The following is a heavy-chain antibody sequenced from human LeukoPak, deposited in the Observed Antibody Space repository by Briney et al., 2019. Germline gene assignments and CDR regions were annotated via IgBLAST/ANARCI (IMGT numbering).Heavy chain of an antibody. D-gene: IGHD3-16*01. J-gene: IGHJ3*02. V-gene: IGHV3-23*01. Sequence: GGSLRLSCAASGFTFSSYAMSWVRQAPGKGLEWVSAISGSGGSTYYADSVKGRFTISRDNSKNTLYLQMSSLRAEDTAMYFCARGGTVHAFDIWGQGTMVTVSS. CDR3: ARGGTVHAFDI. CDR2: ISGSGGST. CDR1: GFTFSSYA.